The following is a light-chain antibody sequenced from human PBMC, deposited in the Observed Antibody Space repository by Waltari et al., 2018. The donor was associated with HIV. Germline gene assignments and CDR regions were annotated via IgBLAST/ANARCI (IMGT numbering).Light chain of an antibody. Sequence: EIVLTQSPATLSLSPGERATLSCRASQSVSRNLAWYQQKPGQAPRLLIYDASNRATGIPGRFSGSGSGTDFTLTITSLEPEDFAVYYCQQRSNWPRMYTFGQGTKLEIK. CDR2: DAS. CDR3: QQRSNWPRMYT. V-gene: IGKV3-11*01. CDR1: QSVSRN. J-gene: IGKJ2*01.